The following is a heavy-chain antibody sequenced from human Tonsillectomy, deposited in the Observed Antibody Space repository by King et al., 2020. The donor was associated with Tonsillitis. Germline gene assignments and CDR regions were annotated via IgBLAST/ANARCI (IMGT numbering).Heavy chain of an antibody. Sequence: VQLVESGGGLVQPGRSLRLSCTASGFTFGDYAMSWFRQAPGKGLEWVGFIRSKAYGGTTEYAASVKGRFTISRDDSKSIAYLQMNSLKTEDTAVYYCVRGPFGYYDSSGYYYWSYWGQGTLVTVSS. CDR1: GFTFGDYA. CDR3: VRGPFGYYDSSGYYYWSY. V-gene: IGHV3-49*03. CDR2: IRSKAYGGTT. J-gene: IGHJ4*02. D-gene: IGHD3-22*01.